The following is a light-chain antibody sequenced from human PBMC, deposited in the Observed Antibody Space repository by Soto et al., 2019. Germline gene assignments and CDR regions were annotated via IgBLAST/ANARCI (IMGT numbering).Light chain of an antibody. Sequence: DVQLTQSPSFLSASVRDRVTITCRASQDISSYLAWYQQKPGKAPKLLIYSASTLQSGVPSRFSGSGSGTEFTLTISSLQPEDFATYYCQQLNSYPPWTFGQGTKVDIK. V-gene: IGKV1-9*01. CDR3: QQLNSYPPWT. CDR2: SAS. CDR1: QDISSY. J-gene: IGKJ1*01.